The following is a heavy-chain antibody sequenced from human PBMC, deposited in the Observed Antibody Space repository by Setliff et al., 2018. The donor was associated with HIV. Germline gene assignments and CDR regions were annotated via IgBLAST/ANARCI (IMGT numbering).Heavy chain of an antibody. D-gene: IGHD6-13*01. Sequence: ASVKVSCKASGGTFSISSISWVRQAPGQRLEWMGWINAGNGDTKSSQKFQGRVTITRDTSASTAYMELSSLRSEDTGVYYCAIGSSNWPHRPNNYYFDYWGQGTPVTVSS. CDR3: AIGSSNWPHRPNNYYFDY. V-gene: IGHV1-3*01. CDR2: INAGNGDT. CDR1: GGTFSISS. J-gene: IGHJ4*02.